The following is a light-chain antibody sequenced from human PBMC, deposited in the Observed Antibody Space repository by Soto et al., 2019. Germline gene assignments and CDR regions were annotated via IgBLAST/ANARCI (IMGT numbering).Light chain of an antibody. J-gene: IGLJ1*01. V-gene: IGLV1-51*01. Sequence: QSVLTQPPSVSAAPGQKVTISCSGSSSNIGNNYVSWYQQVPGTAPKLLIYDNNKRPSGIPDRFSGSKSGTSATLGITGLQTGDEAYYYCGTWDSSLSAYVFGTGTKLTVL. CDR3: GTWDSSLSAYV. CDR1: SSNIGNNY. CDR2: DNN.